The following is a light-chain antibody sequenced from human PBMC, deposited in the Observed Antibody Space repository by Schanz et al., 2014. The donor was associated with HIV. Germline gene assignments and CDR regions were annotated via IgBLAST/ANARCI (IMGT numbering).Light chain of an antibody. CDR1: SSDVGKYNL. CDR3: SSYSSEGSPYV. CDR2: EVS. Sequence: QSALTQPASVSGSPGQSITISCPGTSSDVGKYNLVSWYQQHPGRAPKLMIYEVSKRPSGVPDRFSGSKSGNTASLTISGLQAEDEADYYCSSYSSEGSPYVIGTGTKLTVL. V-gene: IGLV2-14*02. J-gene: IGLJ1*01.